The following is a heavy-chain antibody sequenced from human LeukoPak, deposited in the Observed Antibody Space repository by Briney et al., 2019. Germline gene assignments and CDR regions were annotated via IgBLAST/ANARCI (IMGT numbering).Heavy chain of an antibody. V-gene: IGHV3-7*01. CDR3: AREDTVATLSH. Sequence: GGSLRLSCEASGFSFSTYWMSWVRQAPGKGLEWVANIKEDGSGKYYVDPVKGRFTISRDNAKNSLYLQMNSLRAEDTAVYFCAREDTVATLSHWDQGTLVTVSA. D-gene: IGHD5-12*01. CDR2: IKEDGSGK. CDR1: GFSFSTYW. J-gene: IGHJ4*02.